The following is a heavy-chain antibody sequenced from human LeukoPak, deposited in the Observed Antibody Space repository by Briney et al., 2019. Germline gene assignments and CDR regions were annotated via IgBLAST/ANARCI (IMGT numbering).Heavy chain of an antibody. CDR3: ARDSGHDAFDI. Sequence: GGSQRLSCAASGFTVSTNYVSWVRQAPGKGLEWVSVIYRSGSTYYADSVKGRFTISRDNSKNTLYLQMNRLRAEDTAVYYCARDSGHDAFDIWGQGTMVTVSS. J-gene: IGHJ3*02. CDR2: IYRSGST. CDR1: GFTVSTNY. V-gene: IGHV3-53*01.